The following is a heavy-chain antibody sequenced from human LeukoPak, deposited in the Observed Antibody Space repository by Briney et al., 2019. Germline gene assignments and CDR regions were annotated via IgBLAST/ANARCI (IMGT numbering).Heavy chain of an antibody. J-gene: IGHJ4*02. CDR1: GGSISSSSYY. V-gene: IGHV4-61*02. CDR3: ARGYYDSSGYYYGVNL. D-gene: IGHD3-22*01. CDR2: IYTSGST. Sequence: SETLSLTCTVSGGSISSSSYYWGWIRQPPGKGLEWIGRIYTSGSTNYNPSLKSRVTISVDTSKNQFSLKLSSVTAADTAVYYCARGYYDSSGYYYGVNLWGQGTLVTVSS.